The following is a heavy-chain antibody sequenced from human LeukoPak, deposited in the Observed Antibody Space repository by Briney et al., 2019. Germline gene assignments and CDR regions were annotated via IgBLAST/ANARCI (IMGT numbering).Heavy chain of an antibody. D-gene: IGHD5-18*01. V-gene: IGHV3-23*01. CDR3: AKKYSYDAFDI. CDR1: GFTFSSNA. CDR2: MSGSGGDT. Sequence: PGGSLRLSCAAAGFTFSSNAMSWVRQAPGKGLEWVSAMSGSGGDTYYADSVKGRFTISRDNSKNTVYLQMNSLRAEDTAVYYCAKKYSYDAFDIWGQGTMVTVSS. J-gene: IGHJ3*02.